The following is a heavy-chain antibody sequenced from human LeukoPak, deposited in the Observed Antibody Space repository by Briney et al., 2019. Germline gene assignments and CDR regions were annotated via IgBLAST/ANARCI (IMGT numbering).Heavy chain of an antibody. V-gene: IGHV3-48*03. CDR2: ISSSGSTI. CDR3: ARFSPDDSSGYCNAFDI. D-gene: IGHD3-22*01. J-gene: IGHJ3*02. Sequence: PGGSLRLSCAASGFTFSSYEMNWVRQAPGKGLEWVSYISSSGSTIYYADSVKGRFTISRDNAKNSLYLQMNSLRAEDTAVYYCARFSPDDSSGYCNAFDIWGQGTMVTVSS. CDR1: GFTFSSYE.